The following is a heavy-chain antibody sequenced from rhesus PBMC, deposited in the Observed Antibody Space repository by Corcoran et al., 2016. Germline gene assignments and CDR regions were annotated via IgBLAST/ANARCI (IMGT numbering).Heavy chain of an antibody. CDR3: AKIDLR. J-gene: IGHJ4*01. CDR1: GFTFSSFW. V-gene: IGHV3-14*01. D-gene: IGHD2-15*01. Sequence: EVQLVESGGGLAKPGGSLRLSCVASGFTFSSFWMHWVRQAPGKGLEWISTINSGGDSKYYTESVKGRFTISRENAKNTLYLQMNSLRAEDTAVYYCAKIDLRWGQGVLVTVSS. CDR2: INSGGDSK.